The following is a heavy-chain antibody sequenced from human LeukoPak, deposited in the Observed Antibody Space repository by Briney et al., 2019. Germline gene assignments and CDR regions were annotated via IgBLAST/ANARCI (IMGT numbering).Heavy chain of an antibody. V-gene: IGHV4-34*01. CDR1: GWTFSGYY. Sequence: SETLSLTCAVYGWTFSGYYWTWIRQAPGKGLEWIGEINDGGSTNYTSSLKSRVTISLDTSKNQFSLKVSSVTAADTAVYYCARGWVSTVTSVRNYYYMDVWGKGTTVIISS. J-gene: IGHJ6*03. CDR3: ARGWVSTVTSVRNYYYMDV. CDR2: INDGGST. D-gene: IGHD4-17*01.